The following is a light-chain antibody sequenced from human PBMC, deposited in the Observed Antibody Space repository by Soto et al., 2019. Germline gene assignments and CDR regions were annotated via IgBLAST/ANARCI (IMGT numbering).Light chain of an antibody. CDR1: DSNIGRNV. CDR2: RSD. CDR3: AAWDDSLSGHYV. V-gene: IGLV1-47*01. J-gene: IGLJ1*01. Sequence: QFARAQSPATSWTPVETVTISYYGSDSNIGRNVVYWYQQLPGTAPKLLVYRSDQRPSGVPDRFSGSKSDTSASLAISGLRPEDEADYYCAAWDDSLSGHYVFGTGTKVTVL.